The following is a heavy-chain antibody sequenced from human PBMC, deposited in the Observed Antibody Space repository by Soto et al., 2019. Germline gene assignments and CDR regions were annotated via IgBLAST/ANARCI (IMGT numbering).Heavy chain of an antibody. V-gene: IGHV1-18*01. CDR1: GYTFTSYG. Sequence: ASVKVSCKASGYTFTSYGISWVRQAPGQGLEWMGWISAYNGNTNYAQKLQGRVTMTTDTSTSTAYMELRSLRSDDTAVYYCARDYYDSSGYPYPNIDYWGQGTLVTVSS. J-gene: IGHJ4*02. D-gene: IGHD3-22*01. CDR2: ISAYNGNT. CDR3: ARDYYDSSGYPYPNIDY.